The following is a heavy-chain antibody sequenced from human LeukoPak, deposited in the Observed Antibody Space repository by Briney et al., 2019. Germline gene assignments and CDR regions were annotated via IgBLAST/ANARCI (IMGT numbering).Heavy chain of an antibody. D-gene: IGHD2-2*02. J-gene: IGHJ4*02. CDR3: AKEAPATAIPGVLDF. Sequence: GRSLRLSRVASGFSFSSYGMHWVRQAPGKGLEWVAVISYDGSNKFYADSVKGRFTISRDNSKNTLYLEMNSLRAEDTAVYYCAKEAPATAIPGVLDFWGQGTLVTVSS. CDR1: GFSFSSYG. CDR2: ISYDGSNK. V-gene: IGHV3-30*18.